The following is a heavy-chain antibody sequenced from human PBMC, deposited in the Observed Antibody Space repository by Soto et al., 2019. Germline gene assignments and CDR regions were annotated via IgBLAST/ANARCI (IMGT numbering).Heavy chain of an antibody. J-gene: IGHJ3*02. CDR3: GRDLDSRYGDPDLFNI. V-gene: IGHV1-18*01. D-gene: IGHD5-12*01. CDR1: GYTFXSYG. Sequence: ASVKVSCKASGYTFXSYGISWGRQAPGQGLEWMGWISAYNGNTNYAQKLQGRVTMTTDTSTSTAYMGLRSLRSDDTAVYYCGRDLDSRYGDPDLFNIWGQGTMFTVSS. CDR2: ISAYNGNT.